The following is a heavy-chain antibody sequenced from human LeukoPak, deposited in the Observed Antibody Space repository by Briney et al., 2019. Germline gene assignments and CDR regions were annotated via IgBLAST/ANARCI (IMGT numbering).Heavy chain of an antibody. J-gene: IGHJ6*02. Sequence: GESLKISCKGSGYRFTDYWIGWVRQMPGKGLEWMGIIFPNDFDVKYSPSFQGQVIISVDKSIDTAYLQWSSLQASDTAIYYCARDGLAGCRARRCFTSFHYYGMDVWGQGTTVIVSS. CDR1: GYRFTDYW. CDR3: ARDGLAGCRARRCFTSFHYYGMDV. D-gene: IGHD4/OR15-4a*01. CDR2: IFPNDFDV. V-gene: IGHV5-51*01.